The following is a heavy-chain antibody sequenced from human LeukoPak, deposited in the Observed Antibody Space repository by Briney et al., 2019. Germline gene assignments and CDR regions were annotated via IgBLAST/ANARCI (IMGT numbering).Heavy chain of an antibody. CDR2: ISGGGGIT. D-gene: IGHD4-17*01. CDR1: AFTFSRSA. V-gene: IGHV3-23*01. J-gene: IGHJ4*02. CDR3: AKGGSTVTTEDVVGY. Sequence: GGSLRLSCAASAFTFSRSAMSWVRQAPGKGLEWVSVISGGGGITNYADSVKGRFTISRDNSNNTLSLQMNSLRVEDTAVYYCAKGGSTVTTEDVVGYWGQGTLVTVSS.